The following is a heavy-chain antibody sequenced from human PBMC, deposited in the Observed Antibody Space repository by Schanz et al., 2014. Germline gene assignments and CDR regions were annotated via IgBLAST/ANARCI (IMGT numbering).Heavy chain of an antibody. CDR3: VRDRGFCANDICWLRYYMDV. CDR2: TRYDGNNK. CDR1: GFTFSRYG. V-gene: IGHV3-33*01. J-gene: IGHJ6*03. Sequence: QVQLVESGGGVVQPGRSLRLSCAASGFTFSRYGMHWVRQAPGKGLEWVAATRYDGNNKYYVDSVKGRFTISRDNSKNTLYLQVNSLRAEDTAVYYCVRDRGFCANDICWLRYYMDVWGNGTTVTVSS. D-gene: IGHD2-8*01.